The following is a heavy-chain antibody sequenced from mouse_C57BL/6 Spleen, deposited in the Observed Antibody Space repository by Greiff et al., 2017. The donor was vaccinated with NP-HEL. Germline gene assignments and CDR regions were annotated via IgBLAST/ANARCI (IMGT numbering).Heavy chain of an antibody. D-gene: IGHD2-2*01. J-gene: IGHJ4*01. CDR3: ARERGRGYDWGYYAMDY. CDR1: GYTFTDYN. Sequence: EVQLQQSGPELVKPGASVKIPCKASGYTFTDYNMDWVKQSHGKSLEWIGDINPNNGGTIYNQKFKGKATLTVDKSSSTAYMELRSLTSEDTAVYYCARERGRGYDWGYYAMDYWGQGTSVTVSS. V-gene: IGHV1-18*01. CDR2: INPNNGGT.